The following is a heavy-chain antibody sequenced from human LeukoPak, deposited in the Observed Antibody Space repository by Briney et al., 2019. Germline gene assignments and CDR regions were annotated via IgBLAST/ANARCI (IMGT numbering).Heavy chain of an antibody. CDR1: GFTFSGYN. CDR3: ARNYYDNTGYYRDAFDV. Sequence: GGSLRLSCAASGFTFSGYNMNWVRQAPGKGLEWVSFISSSGSFMYYADSLKGRFTASRDNAKNSLFLQMNSLRAEDTAAYYCARNYYDNTGYYRDAFDVWGQGTMVTVSS. CDR2: ISSSGSFM. D-gene: IGHD3-22*01. J-gene: IGHJ3*01. V-gene: IGHV3-21*01.